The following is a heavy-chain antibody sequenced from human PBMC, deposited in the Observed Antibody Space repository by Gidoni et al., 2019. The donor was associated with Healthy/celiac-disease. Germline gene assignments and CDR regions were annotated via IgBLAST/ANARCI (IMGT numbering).Heavy chain of an antibody. CDR1: GGSFSGYY. D-gene: IGHD3-16*01. CDR2: INHSGST. J-gene: IGHJ6*02. V-gene: IGHV4-34*01. CDR3: ARNRRDGSVTHFGYGMDV. Sequence: QVQLQQWGAGLLKPSETLSLTCAVCGGSFSGYYWSWIRQPPGQGLEWSGEINHSGSTNYHPSLKSRVTISVDTSKNQFSLKLSSVTAADTAVYYCARNRRDGSVTHFGYGMDVWGQGTTVTVSS.